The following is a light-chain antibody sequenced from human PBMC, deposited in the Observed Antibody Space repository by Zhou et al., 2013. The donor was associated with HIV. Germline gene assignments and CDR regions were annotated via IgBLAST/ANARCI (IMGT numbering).Light chain of an antibody. V-gene: IGKV1-39*01. CDR2: AAS. CDR1: QNINRY. Sequence: DIQMTQSPSSLSASIGDRVTITCRASQNINRYLNWYQQKPGRAPKLLIYAASSLQSGVPSRFSGSGFGTDFTLTISSLQPEDFATYYCQHTFTTPITFGGGTRVEIK. CDR3: QHTFTTPIT. J-gene: IGKJ4*01.